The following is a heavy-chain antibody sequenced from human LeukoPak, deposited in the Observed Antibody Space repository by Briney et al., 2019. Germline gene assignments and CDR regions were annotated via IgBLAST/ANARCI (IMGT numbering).Heavy chain of an antibody. CDR1: SGTISSSSYF. CDR2: TGST. CDR3: ARHIVRPTMLIEY. J-gene: IGHJ4*02. V-gene: IGHV4-39*01. D-gene: IGHD3-16*01. Sequence: SSETLSLTCNVSSGTISSSSYFWGWIRQPQGTGWNDTGSTHYNPSLKSRLTISVDTSKNQFSLKLSSVTAADTAVYYCARHIVRPTMLIEYWGQGILVTVSS.